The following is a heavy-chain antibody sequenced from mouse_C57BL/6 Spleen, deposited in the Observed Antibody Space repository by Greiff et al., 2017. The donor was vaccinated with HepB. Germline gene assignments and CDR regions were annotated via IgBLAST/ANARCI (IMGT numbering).Heavy chain of an antibody. V-gene: IGHV1-39*01. Sequence: QLKESGPELVKPGASVKISCKASGYSFTDYNMNWVKQSNGKSLEWIGVINPNYGTTSYNQKFKGKATLTVDQSSSTAYMQLNSLTSEDSAVYYCARSADGYPYYYAMDYWGQGTSVTVSS. CDR1: GYSFTDYN. D-gene: IGHD2-3*01. CDR3: ARSADGYPYYYAMDY. CDR2: INPNYGTT. J-gene: IGHJ4*01.